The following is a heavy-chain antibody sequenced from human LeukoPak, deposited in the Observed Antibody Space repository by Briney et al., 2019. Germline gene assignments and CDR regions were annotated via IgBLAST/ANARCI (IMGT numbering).Heavy chain of an antibody. V-gene: IGHV1-18*01. CDR1: GGTFSSYA. CDR2: ISAYNGST. Sequence: ASVKVSCKASGGTFSSYAISWVRQAPGQGLEWMGWISAYNGSTSYAQKFQGRVTMTRDTSTSTVYMELSSLRSEDTAVYYCARARDKLDYWGQGTLVTVSS. J-gene: IGHJ4*02. D-gene: IGHD2-15*01. CDR3: ARARDKLDY.